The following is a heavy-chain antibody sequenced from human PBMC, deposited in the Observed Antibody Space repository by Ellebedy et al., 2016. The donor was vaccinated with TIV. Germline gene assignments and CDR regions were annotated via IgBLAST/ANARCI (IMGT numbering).Heavy chain of an antibody. CDR1: GGSITNYH. Sequence: SETLSLTXSVSGGSITNYHWGWVRQPPRKGLEWVGYISYSGSANYIPSFKSRVTISVDTSKNQFSLRLSSVTAADTAIYYCARVTTGTIDYWGQGTLVTVSS. CDR3: ARVTTGTIDY. D-gene: IGHD1-1*01. CDR2: ISYSGSA. V-gene: IGHV4-59*01. J-gene: IGHJ4*02.